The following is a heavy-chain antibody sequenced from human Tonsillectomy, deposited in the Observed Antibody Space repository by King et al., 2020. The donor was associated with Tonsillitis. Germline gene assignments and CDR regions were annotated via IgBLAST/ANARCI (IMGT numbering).Heavy chain of an antibody. V-gene: IGHV4-59*01. J-gene: IGHJ2*01. CDR3: ARGLGGATPSWYFDL. CDR2: IYYSGST. CDR1: GGSISSYY. D-gene: IGHD1-26*01. Sequence: VQLQESGPGLVKPSETLSLTCTVSGGSISSYYWSWIRQPPGKGLEWIGYIYYSGSTNYNPSLKSRVTISVYTSKNQFSLKLSSVTAADTAVYYCARGLGGATPSWYFDLWGRGTLVTVSS.